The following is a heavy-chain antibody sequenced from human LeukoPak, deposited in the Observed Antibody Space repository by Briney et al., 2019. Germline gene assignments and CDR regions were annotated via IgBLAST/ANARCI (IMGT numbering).Heavy chain of an antibody. D-gene: IGHD5-18*01. CDR3: ARDLSGITGHTYGRGIDY. CDR2: VLYDGSLK. CDR1: GFTFSRCD. V-gene: IGHV3-30*02. Sequence: GGSLRLSCAASGFTFSRCDMHWVRQAPGKGLEWVAFVLYDGSLKYYADSVRGRVTISRDNSKNTLYLQMNSLRAEDTAVYYCARDLSGITGHTYGRGIDYWGQGTLVTVSS. J-gene: IGHJ4*02.